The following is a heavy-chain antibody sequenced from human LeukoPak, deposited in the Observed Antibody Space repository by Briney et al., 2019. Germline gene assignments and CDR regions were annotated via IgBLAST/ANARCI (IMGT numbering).Heavy chain of an antibody. D-gene: IGHD3-3*01. Sequence: SETLSLTCTVSGGSISSGDYYWSWIRQPPGKGLEWIGYIYYSGSTNYNPSLKSRVTISVDTSKNQFSLKLSSVTAADTAVYYCARGTTIFGVVIDYWGQGTLVTVSS. CDR3: ARGTTIFGVVIDY. J-gene: IGHJ4*02. CDR1: GGSISSGDYY. V-gene: IGHV4-61*08. CDR2: IYYSGST.